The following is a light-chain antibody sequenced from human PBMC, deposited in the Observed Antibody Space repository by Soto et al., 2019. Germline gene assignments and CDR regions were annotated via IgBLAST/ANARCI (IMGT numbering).Light chain of an antibody. CDR1: QGIRND. CDR3: LQHSTYPLT. Sequence: DIQMTQFPSSLSASVGDRVTITCRASQGIRNDLAWYQQKPGKAPKRLIYAASSLQSGVTSRFSGSGSGTEFTLAISSLQPEDSATFYCLQHSTYPLTFGQGTKVEIK. V-gene: IGKV1-17*01. CDR2: AAS. J-gene: IGKJ1*01.